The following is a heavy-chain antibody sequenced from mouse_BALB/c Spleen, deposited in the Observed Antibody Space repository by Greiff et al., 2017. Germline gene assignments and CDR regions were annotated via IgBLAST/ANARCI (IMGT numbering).Heavy chain of an antibody. Sequence: VQLQQSGAELVRPGALVKLSCKASGFNFTSYYMHWVKQRPEQGLEWIGWIDPENGNTIYDPKFQGKASITADKSSNPAYLQLSTLTSEVTAVYYGARGDYDAGKNWFADWGQGTLVTVSA. CDR1: GFNFTSYY. V-gene: IGHV14-1*02. CDR3: ARGDYDAGKNWFAD. J-gene: IGHJ3*01. CDR2: IDPENGNT. D-gene: IGHD2-4*01.